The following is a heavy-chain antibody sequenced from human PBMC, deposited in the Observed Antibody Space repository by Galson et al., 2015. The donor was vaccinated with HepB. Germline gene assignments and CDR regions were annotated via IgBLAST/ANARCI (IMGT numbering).Heavy chain of an antibody. CDR2: IKSKTDGGTT. CDR3: TTDIVVVPAAISEV. Sequence: SLRLSCAASGFTFSNAWMSWVRQAPGKGLEWVGRIKSKTDGGTTDYAAPVKGRFTISRDDSKNTLYLQMNSLKTEDTAVYYCTTDIVVVPAAISEVWGKGTTVTVSS. J-gene: IGHJ6*04. V-gene: IGHV3-15*01. D-gene: IGHD2-2*02. CDR1: GFTFSNAW.